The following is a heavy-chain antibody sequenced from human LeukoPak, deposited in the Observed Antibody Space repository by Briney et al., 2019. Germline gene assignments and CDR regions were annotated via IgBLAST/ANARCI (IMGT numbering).Heavy chain of an antibody. Sequence: AASVKVSCKASGYTFTSYYMHWVRQAPGQGLEWMGIINPSGGSTSYAQKFQGRATMTRDMSTSTVYMELSSLRSEDTAVYYCAKNPPKEYYDFWSGYYEVRYYFDYWGQGTLVTVSS. D-gene: IGHD3-3*01. CDR1: GYTFTSYY. CDR2: INPSGGST. CDR3: AKNPPKEYYDFWSGYYEVRYYFDY. J-gene: IGHJ4*02. V-gene: IGHV1-46*01.